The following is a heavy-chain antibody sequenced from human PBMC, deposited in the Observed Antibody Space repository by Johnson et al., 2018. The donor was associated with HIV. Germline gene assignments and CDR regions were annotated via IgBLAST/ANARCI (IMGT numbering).Heavy chain of an antibody. Sequence: VHLVESGGGLAQPGGSLRLSCAASGFTFSSYAMSWVRQAPGKGLEWVSAISGSGGSTYYADSVKGRCTISRDNSKNTLYLQMNSLRAEDTAVYYCARIRSGLKPGDAFDIWGQGTMVTVSS. D-gene: IGHD3-3*01. CDR1: GFTFSSYA. CDR3: ARIRSGLKPGDAFDI. J-gene: IGHJ3*02. V-gene: IGHV3-23*04. CDR2: ISGSGGST.